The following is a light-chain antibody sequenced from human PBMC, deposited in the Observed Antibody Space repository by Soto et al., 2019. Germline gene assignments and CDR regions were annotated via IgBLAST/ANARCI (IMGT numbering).Light chain of an antibody. J-gene: IGKJ5*01. CDR1: QTVSSN. V-gene: IGKV3D-15*01. CDR2: GAY. Sequence: VLTQSPGTLSLSPGDSATLYCRGSQTVSSNLAWYQQKPGQAPRLLIYGAYTRATGIPARFSGSGSGTEFTPTISSLQSEDFAVYYCQQYNNWPPITFGQGTRLEI. CDR3: QQYNNWPPIT.